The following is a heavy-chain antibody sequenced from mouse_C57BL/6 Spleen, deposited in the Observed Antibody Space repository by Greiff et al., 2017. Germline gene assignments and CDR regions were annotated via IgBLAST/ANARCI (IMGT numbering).Heavy chain of an antibody. V-gene: IGHV1-52*01. CDR2: IYPSDSET. D-gene: IGHD1-1*01. Sequence: QVQLQQPGAELVRPGSSVKLSCKASGYTFTSYWMHWVKQRPIQGLEWIGNIYPSDSETHYNQKFKDKATLTVDKSSSTAYMQLSSLTSEDSAVYVCARSRGSTTVVARGFADWGQGTLVTVSA. CDR1: GYTFTSYW. J-gene: IGHJ3*01. CDR3: ARSRGSTTVVARGFAD.